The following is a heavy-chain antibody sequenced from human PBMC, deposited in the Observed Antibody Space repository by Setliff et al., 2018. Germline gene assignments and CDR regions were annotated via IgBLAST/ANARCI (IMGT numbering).Heavy chain of an antibody. CDR1: GFTFDDYD. D-gene: IGHD6-25*01. V-gene: IGHV3-9*01. J-gene: IGHJ3*01. CDR3: AKHVLSSGWPNDAFDF. CDR2: IRAGSDNI. Sequence: GGSLRLSCVASGFTFDDYDMAWVRQAPGKGLEWVSGIRAGSDNIAYADSVKGRFTISRDNSKNTLYLQMNSLRAEDAAVYYCAKHVLSSGWPNDAFDFWGQGTMVTVSS.